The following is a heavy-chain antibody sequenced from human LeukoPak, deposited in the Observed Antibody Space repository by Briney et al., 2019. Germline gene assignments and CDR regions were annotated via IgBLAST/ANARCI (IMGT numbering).Heavy chain of an antibody. D-gene: IGHD3-10*01. CDR2: ISGSGAYT. CDR3: AKRAFAGSTSYFFDS. V-gene: IGHV3-23*01. CDR1: GFTFSSYA. J-gene: IGHJ4*02. Sequence: GGSLRLSCAASGFTFSSYAMTWVRQAPGKGLEWVSTISGSGAYTYYADSVKGRFTISRDNSQNTLYLQMNSLRAEDTAVYYCAKRAFAGSTSYFFDSWGQGTLVTVSS.